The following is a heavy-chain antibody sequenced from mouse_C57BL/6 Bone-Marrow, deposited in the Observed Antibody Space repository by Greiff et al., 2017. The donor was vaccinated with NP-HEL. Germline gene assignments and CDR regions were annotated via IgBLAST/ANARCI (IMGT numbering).Heavy chain of an antibody. CDR2: INPGSGGT. V-gene: IGHV1-54*01. CDR1: GYAFTNYL. J-gene: IGHJ2*01. D-gene: IGHD2-5*01. CDR3: AREDSNYVYFDY. Sequence: QVQLQQSGAELVRPGTSVKVSCKASGYAFTNYLIEWVKQRPGQGLEWIGVINPGSGGTNYNEKFQGKATLTADKSSSTAYMQLSSLTSEDSAVYFCAREDSNYVYFDYWGQGTTLTVSS.